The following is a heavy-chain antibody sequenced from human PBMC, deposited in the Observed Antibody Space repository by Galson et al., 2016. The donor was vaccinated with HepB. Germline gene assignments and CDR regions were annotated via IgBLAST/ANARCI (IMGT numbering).Heavy chain of an antibody. D-gene: IGHD3-10*01. CDR1: GYDFADFG. CDR3: ARGSRGQGLPH. CDR2: SATSTSNR. Sequence: SVKVSCKASGYDFADFGITWVRQAPGQGLEWLGWSATSTSNRNYAQRIQGRLTLTTDTFTNTAFLTLSRLRPNDTAIYFCARGSRGQGLPHWGQGTLVTVSS. V-gene: IGHV1-18*01. J-gene: IGHJ4*02.